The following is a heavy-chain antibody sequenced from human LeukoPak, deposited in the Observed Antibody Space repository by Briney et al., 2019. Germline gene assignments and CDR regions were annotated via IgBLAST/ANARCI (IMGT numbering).Heavy chain of an antibody. D-gene: IGHD3-10*01. CDR2: IYYSGST. CDR1: GGSVSSGSYY. CDR3: ARDGSPTGGSGSYYLDWFDP. Sequence: SETLSLTCTVSGGSVSSGSYYWSWIRQPPGKGLEWIGYIYYSGSTNYNPSPKSRVTISVDTSKNQFSLKLSSVTAADTAVYYCARDGSPTGGSGSYYLDWFDPWGQGTLVTVSS. J-gene: IGHJ5*02. V-gene: IGHV4-61*01.